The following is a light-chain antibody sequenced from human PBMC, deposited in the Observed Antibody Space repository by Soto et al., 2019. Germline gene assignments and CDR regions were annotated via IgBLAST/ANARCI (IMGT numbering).Light chain of an antibody. V-gene: IGLV1-51*01. Sequence: QSVLTQSPSVSAAPGQKVTISCSGCGSNIGNNFVSWYQQLPGTAPKLLIYDNNKRPSGIPDRFSGSKSGASATLAITGLQSGDEGDYYCGTWDDFLSAGVFGGGTKLTVL. CDR1: GSNIGNNF. J-gene: IGLJ2*01. CDR2: DNN. CDR3: GTWDDFLSAGV.